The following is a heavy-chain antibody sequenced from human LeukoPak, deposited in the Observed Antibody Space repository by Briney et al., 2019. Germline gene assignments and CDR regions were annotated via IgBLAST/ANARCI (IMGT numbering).Heavy chain of an antibody. Sequence: GGSLRLSCAASGFTFSTYAMSWVRQAPGKGLEWVGRIKSETDGGTTDYAAPVKGRFTISRDDSKNTLYLQMNSLKTEDTAVYYCAIGATLYFWGQGTLVTVSS. V-gene: IGHV3-15*01. CDR1: GFTFSTYA. D-gene: IGHD2-15*01. CDR2: IKSETDGGTT. CDR3: AIGATLYF. J-gene: IGHJ4*02.